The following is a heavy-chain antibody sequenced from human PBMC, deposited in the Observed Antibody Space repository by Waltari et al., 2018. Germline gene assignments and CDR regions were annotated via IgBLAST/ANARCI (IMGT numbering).Heavy chain of an antibody. CDR1: GFIFDDYG. D-gene: IGHD5-18*01. V-gene: IGHV3-9*01. Sequence: VHLVESGGGLVRPGRSLRLSCAASGFIFDDYGMDWVRQAPGKGREWVAGINWNIGTIHYADSVKGRFTISRDNAENSLYLQMNSLTTEDTAVYYCTKDMDGATAMAPRLDFWGQGTLVTVSS. CDR2: INWNIGTI. J-gene: IGHJ4*02. CDR3: TKDMDGATAMAPRLDF.